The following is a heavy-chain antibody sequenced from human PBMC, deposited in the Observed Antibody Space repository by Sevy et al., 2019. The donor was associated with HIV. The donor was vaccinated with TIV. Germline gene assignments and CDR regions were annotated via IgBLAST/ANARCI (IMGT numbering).Heavy chain of an antibody. CDR3: ARPRFLEWLSSAAFDI. CDR2: IAYDGSNK. Sequence: GGSLRLSCTASGFVFSSYAMHWVRQPPGKGLEWVAFIAYDGSNKNYAHSVKGRFTLSRDNSKNTLYLQLISLGAEDTAVYYCARPRFLEWLSSAAFDIWGQGTMVTVSS. V-gene: IGHV3-30*04. CDR1: GFVFSSYA. J-gene: IGHJ3*02. D-gene: IGHD3-3*01.